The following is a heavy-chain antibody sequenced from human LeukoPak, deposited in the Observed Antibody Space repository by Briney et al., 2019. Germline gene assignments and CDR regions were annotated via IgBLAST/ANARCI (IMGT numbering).Heavy chain of an antibody. D-gene: IGHD6-19*01. CDR1: GFTFSTYW. CDR2: IKQDGTEK. V-gene: IGHV3-7*03. J-gene: IGHJ6*04. CDR3: ARLGLAGTASYYSMDA. Sequence: GGSLRLSCAASGFTFSTYWMTWVRQAPGRGLEWVANIKQDGTEKSYVDSVKGRFTISRDSAKNSLYLQMNSLTTEDTAVYYCARLGLAGTASYYSMDAWGKGTTVTVSP.